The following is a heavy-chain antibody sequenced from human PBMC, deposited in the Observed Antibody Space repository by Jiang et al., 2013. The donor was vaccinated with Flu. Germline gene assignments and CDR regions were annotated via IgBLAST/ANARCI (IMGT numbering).Heavy chain of an antibody. Sequence: ASGFSFSTYSMNWVRQAPGKGLEWISYISSSSSTIKYADSVKGRFTISRDNVKNSLYLQMNSLRDEDTAVYYCARGGIASAGLDYFDYWGQGTLVTVSS. V-gene: IGHV3-48*02. D-gene: IGHD6-13*01. J-gene: IGHJ4*02. CDR2: ISSSSSTI. CDR3: ARGGIASAGLDYFDY. CDR1: GFSFSTYS.